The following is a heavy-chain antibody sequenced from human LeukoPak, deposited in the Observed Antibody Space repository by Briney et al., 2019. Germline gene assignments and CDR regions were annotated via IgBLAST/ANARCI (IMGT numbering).Heavy chain of an antibody. D-gene: IGHD3-9*01. CDR2: VSIRGSST. Sequence: GGSLRLSCAASGFTFSNYVMCWVRQAPGKGPELVSVVSIRGSSTYYADSVKGRFTISRDNSKNTVYLQMNSLTAEDTAMYYCATSVYTGYDRPNWGQGILVTVSS. V-gene: IGHV3-23*01. CDR1: GFTFSNYV. J-gene: IGHJ4*02. CDR3: ATSVYTGYDRPN.